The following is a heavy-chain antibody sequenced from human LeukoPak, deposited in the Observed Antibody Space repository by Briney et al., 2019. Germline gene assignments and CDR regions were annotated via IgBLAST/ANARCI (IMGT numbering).Heavy chain of an antibody. Sequence: SETLSLTCSVSNVSINSGGYYWSWIRQDPGKGLEWIGNIYYSGSTNYNPSLKSRVTISVDTSANQFSLKLQSVTAADTVVYYCARTLPLSRGVIVDSWGQGALVTVSS. CDR3: ARTLPLSRGVIVDS. J-gene: IGHJ4*02. CDR1: NVSINSGGYY. V-gene: IGHV4-31*03. D-gene: IGHD3-10*01. CDR2: IYYSGST.